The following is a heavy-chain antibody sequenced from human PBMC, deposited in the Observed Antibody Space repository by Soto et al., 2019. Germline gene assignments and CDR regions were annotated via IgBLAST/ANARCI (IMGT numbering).Heavy chain of an antibody. CDR2: INHSGST. CDR3: ARRAPSIAARPLDY. Sequence: SETLSLTCAVYGGSFSGYYWSWIRQPPGKGLEWIGEINHSGSTNYNPSLKSRVTISVDTSKNQFSLKLSSVTAADTAVYYCARRAPSIAARPLDYWGQGTLVTVSS. D-gene: IGHD6-6*01. J-gene: IGHJ4*02. CDR1: GGSFSGYY. V-gene: IGHV4-34*01.